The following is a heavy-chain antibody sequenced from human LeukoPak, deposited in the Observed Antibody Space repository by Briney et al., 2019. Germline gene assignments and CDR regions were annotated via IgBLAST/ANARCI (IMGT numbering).Heavy chain of an antibody. CDR1: GFSVINAW. CDR2: IKQDGSEK. J-gene: IGHJ6*02. V-gene: IGHV3-7*01. Sequence: GGSLRLSCAASGFSVINAWMSWVRQAPGKGLEWVADIKQDGSEKDYVDSVRGRFTISRDNAKNSLYLQMNSLRAEDTAVYYCATYTNWVAGDVWGQGTTVSVSS. CDR3: ATYTNWVAGDV. D-gene: IGHD1-1*01.